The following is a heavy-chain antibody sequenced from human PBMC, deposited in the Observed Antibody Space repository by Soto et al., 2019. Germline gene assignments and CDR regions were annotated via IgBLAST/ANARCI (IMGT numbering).Heavy chain of an antibody. CDR2: IIPIFGTA. J-gene: IGHJ3*02. Sequence: SVKVSCKASGGTFSSYAISWVRQAPGQGLEWMGGIIPIFGTANYAQKFQGRVTITADKSTSTAYMELSSLRSEDKAVYYCAREGRYCSGGSCYSPDAFDIWGQGTMVTVSS. CDR1: GGTFSSYA. D-gene: IGHD2-15*01. V-gene: IGHV1-69*06. CDR3: AREGRYCSGGSCYSPDAFDI.